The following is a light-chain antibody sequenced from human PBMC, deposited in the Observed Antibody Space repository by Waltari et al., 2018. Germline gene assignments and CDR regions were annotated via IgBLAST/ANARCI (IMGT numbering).Light chain of an antibody. J-gene: IGKJ4*01. CDR2: AAS. CDR3: QQSYSTPRS. CDR1: QNIRTY. Sequence: DIQMTQSPSSLSASVGYRVTISCRASQNIRTYLNWYQQKLGKAPKVLIYAASTLLSGVPSRFSGSGSGTDFTLTITSLQPEDFGTYYCQQSYSTPRSFGGGTKVEVK. V-gene: IGKV1-39*01.